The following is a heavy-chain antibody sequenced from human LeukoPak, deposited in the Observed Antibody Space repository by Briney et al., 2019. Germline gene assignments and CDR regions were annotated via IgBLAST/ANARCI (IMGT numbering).Heavy chain of an antibody. CDR2: INSDGSST. CDR3: ARGFYYYGSGGYYFNWFDP. CDR1: GFTFSSYW. J-gene: IGHJ5*02. Sequence: GGSLRLSCAASGFTFSSYWMPWVRQAPGKGLVWVSRINSDGSSTSYADSVKGRFTISRDNAKNTLYLQMNSLRAEDTAVYYCARGFYYYGSGGYYFNWFDPWGQGTLVTVSS. D-gene: IGHD3-10*01. V-gene: IGHV3-74*01.